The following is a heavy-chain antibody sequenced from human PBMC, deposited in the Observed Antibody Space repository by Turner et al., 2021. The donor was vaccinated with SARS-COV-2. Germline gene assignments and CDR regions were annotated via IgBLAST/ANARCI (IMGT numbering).Heavy chain of an antibody. V-gene: IGHV3-21*01. D-gene: IGHD6-6*01. CDR3: AKDQIAARNYYYYYGLDV. Sequence: EVQLVESGGGLVKPGGSLRLSCAASGFTFSSYSMNWVRQAPGKGLEWVSSISSSSSYIYYADSVKGRFTISRDNAKNSLYLQMNSLRAEDTAVYYCAKDQIAARNYYYYYGLDVWGQGTTVTVSS. CDR2: ISSSSSYI. CDR1: GFTFSSYS. J-gene: IGHJ6*02.